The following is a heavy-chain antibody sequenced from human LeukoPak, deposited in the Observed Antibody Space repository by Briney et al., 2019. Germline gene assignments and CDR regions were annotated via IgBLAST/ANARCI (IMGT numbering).Heavy chain of an antibody. CDR1: GGSISSYY. V-gene: IGHV4-4*07. J-gene: IGHJ6*03. CDR2: IYTSGST. CDR3: ARCAYYYGSGSYSLDCYYYYYMGV. Sequence: SETLSLTCTVSGGSISSYYWSWIRQPAGKGLEWIGRIYTSGSTNYNPSLKSRVTMSVDTSKNQFSLKLSSVTAADTAVYYCARCAYYYGSGSYSLDCYYYYYMGVWGKGTTVTISS. D-gene: IGHD3-10*01.